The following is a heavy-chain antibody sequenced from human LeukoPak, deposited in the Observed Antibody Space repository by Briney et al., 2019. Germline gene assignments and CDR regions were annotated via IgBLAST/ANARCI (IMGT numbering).Heavy chain of an antibody. D-gene: IGHD3-3*01. V-gene: IGHV1-2*06. CDR1: GYTFTGYY. J-gene: IGHJ4*02. Sequence: ASVKVSCKXSGYTFTGYYMHWVRQAPGQGLEWMGRINPNSGGTNYSQKFQGRVTMTRDTSISTAYMELSRLRSDDTAVYYCARDPEYYDFWSGYPRNYFDYWGQGTLVTVSS. CDR3: ARDPEYYDFWSGYPRNYFDY. CDR2: INPNSGGT.